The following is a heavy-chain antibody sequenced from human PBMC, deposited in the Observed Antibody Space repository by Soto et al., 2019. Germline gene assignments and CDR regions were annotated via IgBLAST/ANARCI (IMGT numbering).Heavy chain of an antibody. Sequence: SSETLSLTCAVDVGSFSGYYWSWIRQPPGKGLEWIGEINHSGSTNYNPSLKSRVTTSVDTSKNQFSLKLSSVTAADTAVYYCARGDYYGSGSYYMGNFDYWGQGTLVTVS. V-gene: IGHV4-34*01. D-gene: IGHD3-10*01. J-gene: IGHJ4*02. CDR1: VGSFSGYY. CDR2: INHSGST. CDR3: ARGDYYGSGSYYMGNFDY.